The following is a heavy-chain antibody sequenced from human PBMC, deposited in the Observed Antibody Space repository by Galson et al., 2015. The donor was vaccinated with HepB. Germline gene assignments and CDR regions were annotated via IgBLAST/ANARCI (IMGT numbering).Heavy chain of an antibody. CDR1: GFSLSTSGMC. V-gene: IGHV2-70*11. Sequence: PALVKPTQTLTLTCTFSGFSLSTSGMCVSWIRQPPGKALEWLARIDWDDDKYYSTSLKTRLTISKDTSKNQVVLTMTNMDPVDTATYYCARISGDYVYAFDIWGQGTMVTVSS. D-gene: IGHD4-17*01. CDR2: IDWDDDK. J-gene: IGHJ3*02. CDR3: ARISGDYVYAFDI.